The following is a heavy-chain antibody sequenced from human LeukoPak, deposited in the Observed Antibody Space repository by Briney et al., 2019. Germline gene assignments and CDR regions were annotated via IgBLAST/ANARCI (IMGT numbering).Heavy chain of an antibody. CDR1: GDSINSFF. CDR3: ARQSYSTSGYVDYYGLDM. J-gene: IGHJ6*02. CDR2: IYYGGTTT. Sequence: SETLSLTCTVSGDSINSFFWSWIRQPPGKGLEWIGYIYYGGTTTNYNPSLKSRVTISIDTSKNQFSLRLNSVTAADTAVYYCARQSYSTSGYVDYYGLDMWGQGTTVTVSS. D-gene: IGHD6-13*01. V-gene: IGHV4-59*08.